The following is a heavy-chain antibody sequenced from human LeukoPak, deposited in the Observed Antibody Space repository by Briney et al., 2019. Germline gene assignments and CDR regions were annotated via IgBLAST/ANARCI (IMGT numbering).Heavy chain of an antibody. D-gene: IGHD6-6*01. J-gene: IGHJ4*02. CDR2: IYAYNGNT. CDR1: GYTFTNYD. Sequence: ASVKVSCKASGYTFTNYDISWVRQAPGQGLEWMGRIYAYNGNTNYAPKLQGRVTMTTDTSTSAAYMELRSLRSDDTAVYYCARAWGEDIAARPYYFDYWGQGSLVTVSS. CDR3: ARAWGEDIAARPYYFDY. V-gene: IGHV1-18*01.